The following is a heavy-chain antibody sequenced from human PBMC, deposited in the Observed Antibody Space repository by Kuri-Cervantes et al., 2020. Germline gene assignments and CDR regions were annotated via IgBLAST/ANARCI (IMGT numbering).Heavy chain of an antibody. CDR2: ISWDGGST. D-gene: IGHD6-13*01. CDR1: GFTFSSYS. V-gene: IGHV3-43*01. CDR3: ARDQGDEGSTTYYYYGMDV. J-gene: IGHJ6*02. Sequence: GGSLRLSCAASGFTFSSYSMNWVRQAPGKGLEWVSLISWDGGSTYYADSAKGRFTISRDNSKNSLYLQMNSLGTEDTALYYCARDQGDEGSTTYYYYGMDVWGQGTTVTVSS.